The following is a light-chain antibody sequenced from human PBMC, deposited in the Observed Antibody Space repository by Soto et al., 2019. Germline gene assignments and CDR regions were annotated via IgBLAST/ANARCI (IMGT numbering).Light chain of an antibody. CDR2: DVS. V-gene: IGLV2-14*01. Sequence: QSALTQPASVSGSPGQSITISCTGTSSDVGGYNYVSWYQQHPGKAPKLMIYDVSNRPSGVSNRFSGSKSGNTASLTISGLKAEDEADYYCSSYTSSCTLVFGGGTKRPS. CDR1: SSDVGGYNY. CDR3: SSYTSSCTLV. J-gene: IGLJ2*01.